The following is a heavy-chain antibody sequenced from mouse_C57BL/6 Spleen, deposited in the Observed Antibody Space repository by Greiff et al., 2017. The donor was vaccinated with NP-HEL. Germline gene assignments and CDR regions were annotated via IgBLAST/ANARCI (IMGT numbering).Heavy chain of an antibody. J-gene: IGHJ4*01. Sequence: DVKLVESGGGLVKPGGSLKLSCAASGFTFSSYTMSWVRQTPEKRLEWVATISGGGGNTYYPDSVKGRFTISRDNAKNTLYLQMSRLRSEDTALYYCARHPRTGRDYAMDYWGQGTSVTVSS. D-gene: IGHD4-1*01. CDR3: ARHPRTGRDYAMDY. V-gene: IGHV5-9*01. CDR2: ISGGGGNT. CDR1: GFTFSSYT.